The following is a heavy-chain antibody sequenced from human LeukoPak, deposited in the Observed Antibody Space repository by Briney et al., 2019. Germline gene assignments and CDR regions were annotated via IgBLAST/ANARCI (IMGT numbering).Heavy chain of an antibody. Sequence: ASVKVSCKASGYTFTSYGISWVRQAPGQGLEWMGWINPNSGGTNYAQKFQGRVTMTRGTSISTAYMELSRLRSDDTAVYYCARPNYDYVWGSYRWGQGTLVTVSS. D-gene: IGHD3-16*02. CDR3: ARPNYDYVWGSYR. CDR1: GYTFTSYG. CDR2: INPNSGGT. J-gene: IGHJ4*02. V-gene: IGHV1-2*02.